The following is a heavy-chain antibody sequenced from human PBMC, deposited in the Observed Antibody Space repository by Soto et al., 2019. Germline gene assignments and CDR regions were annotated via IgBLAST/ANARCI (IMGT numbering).Heavy chain of an antibody. Sequence: EVQLLESGGGLVQPGGSLRLSCAASGFTFSSYARSWVRQAPGKGLEWVSAFRGDGTGAHYADSVKGRFTISRDNSKNTLYLHMNSLRAEDTAVYYCAKLPQYDILTGYLNYFDYWGQGTLVTVSS. D-gene: IGHD3-9*01. CDR3: AKLPQYDILTGYLNYFDY. V-gene: IGHV3-23*01. CDR1: GFTFSSYA. CDR2: FRGDGTGA. J-gene: IGHJ4*02.